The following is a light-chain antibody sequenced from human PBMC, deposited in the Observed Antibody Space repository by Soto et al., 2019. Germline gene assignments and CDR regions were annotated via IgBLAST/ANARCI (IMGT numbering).Light chain of an antibody. J-gene: IGLJ2*01. Sequence: QSALTQPPSVSGTPGQRVSISCSGDSSTFANNYVHWYQQVPGAAPKLLMYRTDQRPSGVPERFSGSKSGTSASLTISGLRPEDEAQYYCAAYTGNWNGPVFGGGTKLTDL. V-gene: IGLV1-47*01. CDR3: AAYTGNWNGPV. CDR1: SSTFANNY. CDR2: RTD.